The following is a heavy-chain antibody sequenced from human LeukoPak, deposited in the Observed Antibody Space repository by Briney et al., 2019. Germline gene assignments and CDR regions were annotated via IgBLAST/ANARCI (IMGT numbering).Heavy chain of an antibody. D-gene: IGHD3-16*01. V-gene: IGHV3-53*01. CDR3: ASGGMGARKYYSDPFHY. J-gene: IGHJ4*02. CDR2: IYSAGST. Sequence: GGSLRLSCAASGFTVSSNYMSWVRQAPGKGLELVSIIYSAGSTYYADSVRGRFTISRDSSKNTVSLQMNSLRADDTALYYCASGGMGARKYYSDPFHYWGQGTLVTVSS. CDR1: GFTVSSNY.